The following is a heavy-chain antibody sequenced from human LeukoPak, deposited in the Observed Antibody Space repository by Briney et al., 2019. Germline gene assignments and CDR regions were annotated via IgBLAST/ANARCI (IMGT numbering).Heavy chain of an antibody. CDR2: IHHGGST. J-gene: IGHJ3*02. CDR1: GGSINSDNW. V-gene: IGHV4-4*02. Sequence: PSETLSLTCAVSGGSINSDNWWSWIRQSPGKGLEWIGEIHHGGSTNYNPSLKSRVTLSVDKSKNTLSLSLRSVTAADTAVYYCASPSGRQYADALDIWGQGRMVIVSS. D-gene: IGHD1-26*01. CDR3: ASPSGRQYADALDI.